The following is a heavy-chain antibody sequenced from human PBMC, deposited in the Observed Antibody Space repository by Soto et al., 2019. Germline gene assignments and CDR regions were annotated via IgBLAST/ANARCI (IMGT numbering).Heavy chain of an antibody. CDR1: GGTFSSYA. V-gene: IGHV1-69*01. D-gene: IGHD6-6*01. CDR2: IIPIFGTA. Sequence: QVQLGQSGAEVKKPGSSVKVSCKASGGTFSSYAISWVLQAPGQGLEWMGGIIPIFGTANYAQRFHGRVTITADESTSTAYMELSRLRSEDTAVYYCARHIAARLPFYWFAPWGQGTLVTVSS. J-gene: IGHJ5*02. CDR3: ARHIAARLPFYWFAP.